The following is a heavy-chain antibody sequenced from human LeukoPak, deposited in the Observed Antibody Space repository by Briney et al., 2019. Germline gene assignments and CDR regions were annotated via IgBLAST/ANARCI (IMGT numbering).Heavy chain of an antibody. V-gene: IGHV3-23*01. D-gene: IGHD3-16*01. CDR3: AKVGVGWVAFEY. Sequence: PGGSLRLSCAASGFTFSNFAMSWVRHAPGKGLQCVSAISDSGGGTFYAHAVKGRFTISRDNSKNTLYLQMNSLRAEDTAVYYCAKVGVGWVAFEYWGQGTLVTVSS. CDR2: ISDSGGGT. J-gene: IGHJ4*02. CDR1: GFTFSNFA.